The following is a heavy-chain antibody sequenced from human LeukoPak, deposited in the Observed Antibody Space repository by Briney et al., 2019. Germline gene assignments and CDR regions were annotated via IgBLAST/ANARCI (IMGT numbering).Heavy chain of an antibody. CDR2: INTDGSST. V-gene: IGHV3-74*01. Sequence: TGGSLRLSCAASGFTFSSYWMHWVRQAPGKGLVWVSRINTDGSSTNYADSVKGRFTISRDNAKNTLYLQMNSLRAEDTAVYYCVRSSGWPDYWGQGTLVTVSS. D-gene: IGHD6-19*01. J-gene: IGHJ4*02. CDR3: VRSSGWPDY. CDR1: GFTFSSYW.